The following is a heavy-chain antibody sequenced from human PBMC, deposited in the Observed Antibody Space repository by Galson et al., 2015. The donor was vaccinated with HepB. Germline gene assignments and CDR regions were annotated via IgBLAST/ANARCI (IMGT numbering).Heavy chain of an antibody. Sequence: SLRLSCAASGFEFNFYWMTWVRQAPGKGLEWVANIKRDSSEKYLAGSVKGRFAISRENAKTSVYLQMNDLRAEDTAVYYCARARSNGANYHLVLDSWGQGGQVTSSS. CDR2: IKRDSSEK. CDR3: ARARSNGANYHLVLDS. D-gene: IGHD4/OR15-4a*01. J-gene: IGHJ4*02. V-gene: IGHV3-7*01. CDR1: GFEFNFYW.